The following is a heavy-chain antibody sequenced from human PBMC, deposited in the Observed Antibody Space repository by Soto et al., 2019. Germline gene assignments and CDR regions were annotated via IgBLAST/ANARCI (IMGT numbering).Heavy chain of an antibody. CDR2: ITGSSSNL. CDR3: AKGGAVYGLLPHDY. V-gene: IGHV3-23*01. D-gene: IGHD3-10*01. Sequence: EVQLLESGGGLEQPGGSLRLSCAASGFTFRNYAMSWVRQAPGKGLEWVTTITGSSSNLYYSDSVKGRFAISRDNSKNTLCLQMDSQTAEDTAVYYCAKGGAVYGLLPHDYWGQGTLVTVSS. J-gene: IGHJ4*02. CDR1: GFTFRNYA.